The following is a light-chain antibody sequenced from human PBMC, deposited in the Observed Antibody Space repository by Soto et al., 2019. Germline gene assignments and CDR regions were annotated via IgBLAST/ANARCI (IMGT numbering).Light chain of an antibody. V-gene: IGKV1-5*01. CDR1: QSISSW. CDR3: QQYNSYPGLI. Sequence: DIQMTQSPSTLSASVGDRVTITCRASQSISSWLAWYQQKPGKAPKLLIYDASSLESGVPSRFSGSGSGTEFTLTISSLQPDDFATYYCQQYNSYPGLIFGGGTKVEIK. CDR2: DAS. J-gene: IGKJ4*01.